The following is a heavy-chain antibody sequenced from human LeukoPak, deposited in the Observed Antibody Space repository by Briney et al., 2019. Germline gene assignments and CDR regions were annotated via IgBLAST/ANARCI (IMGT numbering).Heavy chain of an antibody. CDR1: GFTFSSYG. J-gene: IGHJ4*02. CDR2: ISYDGSNK. Sequence: GGSLRLSCAASGFTFSSYGMHWVRQAPGKGLEWVAVISYDGSNKYYADSVKDRFTISRDNSKNTLYLQMNSLRAEDTAVYYCAKDTYYYDSSGSPFDYWGQGTLVTVSS. D-gene: IGHD3-22*01. V-gene: IGHV3-30*18. CDR3: AKDTYYYDSSGSPFDY.